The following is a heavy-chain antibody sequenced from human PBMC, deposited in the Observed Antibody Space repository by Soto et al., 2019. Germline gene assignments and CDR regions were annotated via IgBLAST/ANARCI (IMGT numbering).Heavy chain of an antibody. V-gene: IGHV1-69*02. D-gene: IGHD2-21*01. J-gene: IGHJ3*02. CDR2: IIPMLGVR. CDR3: TIGSWSGEVFDI. Sequence: QVQLVQYGAEVKKPGSSVKVSCKDSGGTFSTYSMFWVRQAPGQGLEWMGRIIPMLGVRNYAQRFQDRVTIIADKSTATVHMELSSLRSEDTALYYCTIGSWSGEVFDIWGQGTMVSVSS. CDR1: GGTFSTYS.